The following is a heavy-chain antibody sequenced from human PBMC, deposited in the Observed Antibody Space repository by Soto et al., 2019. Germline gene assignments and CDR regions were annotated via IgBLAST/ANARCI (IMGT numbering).Heavy chain of an antibody. J-gene: IGHJ4*02. V-gene: IGHV3-9*01. D-gene: IGHD3-10*01. Sequence: PGGSLRLFCAASGFSFDYYAMHWVRQAPGKGLEWVTGISWNSGTIGYADSVRGRFTISRDNAKNSLYLQMNSLRAEDTALYYCARDVWSRASGPPDSWGQGTLVTVSS. CDR1: GFSFDYYA. CDR3: ARDVWSRASGPPDS. CDR2: ISWNSGTI.